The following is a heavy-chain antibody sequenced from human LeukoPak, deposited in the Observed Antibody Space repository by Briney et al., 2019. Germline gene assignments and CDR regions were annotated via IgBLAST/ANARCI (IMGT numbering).Heavy chain of an antibody. J-gene: IGHJ4*02. CDR1: GFTFSRYV. CDR3: ARNPAGIGDY. Sequence: GGSLRLSCAASGFTFSRYVMSWVRQAPGKGLEWVSGISGSGGTTYYADSVKGRFTISRDNSKNTLYLQMNSLRDEDTAVYYCARNPAGIGDYWGQGTLVTVSS. CDR2: ISGSGGTT. V-gene: IGHV3-23*01. D-gene: IGHD1-26*01.